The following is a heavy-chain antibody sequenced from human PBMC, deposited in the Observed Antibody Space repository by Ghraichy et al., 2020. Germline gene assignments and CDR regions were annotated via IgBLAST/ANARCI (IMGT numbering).Heavy chain of an antibody. CDR1: GFIFENYA. J-gene: IGHJ6*02. D-gene: IGHD5-18*01. CDR3: AKDWVGYTYGNNYYGMDV. Sequence: ESLRLSCAGSGFIFENYAMHWVRQVPGKGLEWVSLISGDGGGTYYADSVKGRFTISRDNNKNSLYLQMKSLRTEDTALYFCAKDWVGYTYGNNYYGMDVWGQGTTVTVSS. CDR2: ISGDGGGT. V-gene: IGHV3-43*02.